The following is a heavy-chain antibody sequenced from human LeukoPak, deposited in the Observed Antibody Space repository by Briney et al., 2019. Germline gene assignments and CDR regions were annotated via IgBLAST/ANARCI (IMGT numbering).Heavy chain of an antibody. V-gene: IGHV4-30-4*08. CDR1: GGSISSGDYY. CDR3: ASRVTYYYDSSGPDAFDI. J-gene: IGHJ3*02. CDR2: IYYSGST. D-gene: IGHD3-22*01. Sequence: SETLSLXCTVSGGSISSGDYYWSWSRQPPGKGLEWIGYIYYSGSTYYNPSLKSRVTISVDTSKNQFSLKLSSVTAADTAVYYCASRVTYYYDSSGPDAFDIWGQGTMVTVSS.